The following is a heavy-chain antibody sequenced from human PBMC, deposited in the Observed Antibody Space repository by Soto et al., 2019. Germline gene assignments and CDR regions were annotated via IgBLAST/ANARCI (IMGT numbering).Heavy chain of an antibody. J-gene: IGHJ4*02. D-gene: IGHD1-26*01. V-gene: IGHV1-69*02. Sequence: GASVKVSCKASGGTFSSYTISWVRQAPGQGLEWMGRIIPILGIANYAQKFQGRVTITADKSTSTAYMELSSLRSEDTAVYYCASPEVGAISGALWPFDYWGQGTLVTVSS. CDR2: IIPILGIA. CDR3: ASPEVGAISGALWPFDY. CDR1: GGTFSSYT.